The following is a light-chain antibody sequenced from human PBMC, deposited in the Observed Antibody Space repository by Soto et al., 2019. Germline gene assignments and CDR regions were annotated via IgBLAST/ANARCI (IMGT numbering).Light chain of an antibody. CDR1: QSVSSY. CDR2: DAS. J-gene: IGKJ2*01. Sequence: EIVLTQSPATLSLSPGERATLSCRASQSVSSYLAWYQQKPGQAPRLLIYDASNRATGIPARFSGSGSGTDFTLTISSLEPEDFAVYYCQQRSNWGYTFGQGTKQAIK. V-gene: IGKV3-11*01. CDR3: QQRSNWGYT.